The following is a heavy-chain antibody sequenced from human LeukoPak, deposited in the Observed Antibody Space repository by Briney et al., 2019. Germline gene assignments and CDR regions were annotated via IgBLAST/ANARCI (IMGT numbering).Heavy chain of an antibody. CDR3: ARDPVQMTTVTTVSYYYMDV. CDR1: GFTFSSYW. D-gene: IGHD4-11*01. CDR2: IKQDGSEK. J-gene: IGHJ6*03. Sequence: GGSLRLSCAASGFTFSSYWMSWVRQAPGKGLEWVANIKQDGSEKYYVDSVKGRFTISGDNAKNSLYLQMNSLRAEDTAVYYCARDPVQMTTVTTVSYYYMDVWGKGTTVTVSS. V-gene: IGHV3-7*01.